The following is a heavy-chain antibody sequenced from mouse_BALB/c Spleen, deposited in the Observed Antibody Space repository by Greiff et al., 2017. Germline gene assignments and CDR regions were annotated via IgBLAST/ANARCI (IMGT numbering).Heavy chain of an antibody. CDR2: ISSGSSTI. V-gene: IGHV5-17*02. D-gene: IGHD2-4*01. CDR3: ARLDYDYTYFDY. Sequence: EVHLVESGGGLVQPGGSRKLSCAASGFTFSSFGMHWVRQAPEKGLEWVAYISSGSSTIYYADTVKGRFTISRDNPKNTLFLQMTSLRSEDTAMYYCARLDYDYTYFDYWGQGTTLTVSS. J-gene: IGHJ2*01. CDR1: GFTFSSFG.